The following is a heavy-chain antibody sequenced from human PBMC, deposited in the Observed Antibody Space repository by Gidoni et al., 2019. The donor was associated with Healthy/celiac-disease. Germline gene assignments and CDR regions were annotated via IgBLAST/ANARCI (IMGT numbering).Heavy chain of an antibody. Sequence: EVQLGESGGGVVQPGGFLSLSCAVSGLSFISYCVSWVRQAPVKGLEWVANIKQDGSEKYYVDSVKGRFTISRDNAKNSLYLQMNSLRAEDTAVYYCARDRVNGCFDYWGQGTLVTVSS. D-gene: IGHD3-9*01. J-gene: IGHJ4*02. V-gene: IGHV3-7*03. CDR3: ARDRVNGCFDY. CDR2: IKQDGSEK. CDR1: GLSFISYC.